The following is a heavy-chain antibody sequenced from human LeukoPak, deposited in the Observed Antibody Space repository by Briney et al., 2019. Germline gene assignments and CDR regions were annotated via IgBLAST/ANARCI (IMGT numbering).Heavy chain of an antibody. CDR3: AIGSYCSGGSCYPLFDY. CDR2: IYGGGST. Sequence: GGSLSLSCGASGFTVKNNYMNWVRQAPGKGLEWVSDIYGGGSTYYADFVKGRFTISGDSSKSTLYLQMNSLRAEDTAVYYCAIGSYCSGGSCYPLFDYWGRGTLVTVSS. V-gene: IGHV3-53*01. D-gene: IGHD2-15*01. J-gene: IGHJ4*02. CDR1: GFTVKNNY.